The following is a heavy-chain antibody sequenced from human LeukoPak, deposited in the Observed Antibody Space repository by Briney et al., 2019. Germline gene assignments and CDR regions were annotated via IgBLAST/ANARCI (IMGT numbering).Heavy chain of an antibody. Sequence: ASVKVSCKASGDTFIALYTHWLPQAPGQGLEWMGWSVPESGGTKYAQSFDGRVTMTTDPSINTAYMELNSLTSDDTAVYYCAREESGDYYVFDYWAQGTAVTVSS. D-gene: IGHD2-21*02. CDR3: AREESGDYYVFDY. V-gene: IGHV1-2*02. CDR1: GDTFIALY. J-gene: IGHJ4*02. CDR2: SVPESGGT.